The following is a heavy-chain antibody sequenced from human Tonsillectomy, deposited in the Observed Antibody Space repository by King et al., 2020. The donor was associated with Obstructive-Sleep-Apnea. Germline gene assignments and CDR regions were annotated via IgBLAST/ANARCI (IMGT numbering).Heavy chain of an antibody. V-gene: IGHV3-9*01. CDR2: ISWNSGTI. J-gene: IGHJ4*02. CDR1: GFTFDDYA. Sequence: VQLVESGGGLVQPGRSLRLSCAASGFTFDDYAMHWVRQTPGKGLEWVSGISWNSGTIGYADCVKGRFTISRDNAKNSLYLQMNSLRPEDTALYYCAKPITLVRGAMGDWGQGTLVTVSS. D-gene: IGHD3-10*01. CDR3: AKPITLVRGAMGD.